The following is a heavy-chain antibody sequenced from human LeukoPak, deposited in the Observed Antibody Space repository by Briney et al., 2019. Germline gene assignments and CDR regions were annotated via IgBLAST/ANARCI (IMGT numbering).Heavy chain of an antibody. CDR1: GDSFTSYW. CDR3: ARGLFVVAPAAGTQEYYFDY. V-gene: IGHV5-51*01. Sequence: GESLKISCQTSGDSFTSYWIGWVRQMPGKGLEWMGIVYPADSDNRYSPSFQGQVTISADKSIRTAYLQWSSLKASDTAIYYCARGLFVVAPAAGTQEYYFDYWGQGTLVTVSS. J-gene: IGHJ4*02. CDR2: VYPADSDN. D-gene: IGHD2-2*01.